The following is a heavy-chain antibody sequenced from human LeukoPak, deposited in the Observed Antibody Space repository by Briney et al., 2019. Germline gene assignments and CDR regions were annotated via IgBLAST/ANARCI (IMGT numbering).Heavy chain of an antibody. J-gene: IGHJ4*02. Sequence: PSETLSLTCTVSGGSISSDTYYWGWIRQPPGKGLEWIGSVYYSGSTYYNPSLKSRVTISVDTSKNQLSLKVTSVTAADTAVYYCARRPRDGATTYFDYWGQGTLVTVSS. D-gene: IGHD5-24*01. CDR1: GGSISSDTYY. CDR2: VYYSGST. V-gene: IGHV4-39*01. CDR3: ARRPRDGATTYFDY.